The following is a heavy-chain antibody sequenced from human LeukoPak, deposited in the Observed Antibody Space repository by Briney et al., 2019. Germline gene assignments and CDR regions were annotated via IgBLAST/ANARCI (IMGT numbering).Heavy chain of an antibody. Sequence: SETLSLTCSVSGDSITSYYWSWIRQPPGKGLEWIGFIYHSGNTNYNPSLTARVSMSVDTSKTQISLRLSAVTAADTAVYYCARVEYGYSYGDLDCWGQGTLVTVSS. CDR3: ARVEYGYSYGDLDC. J-gene: IGHJ4*02. D-gene: IGHD5-18*01. CDR2: IYHSGNT. V-gene: IGHV4-59*01. CDR1: GDSITSYY.